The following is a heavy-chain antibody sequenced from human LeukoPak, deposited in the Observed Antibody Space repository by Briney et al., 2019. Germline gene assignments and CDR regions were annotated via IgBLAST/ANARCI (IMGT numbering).Heavy chain of an antibody. Sequence: SDTLSLTCSVSGGFFNSYFWLWVRQPAGKGLECIGRFYPSGNTNYNPSLKSRVTLSVDTSKPQFSLSLSSVTAADTAVYYCAREDSGSYYNYHYFYMDVWGKETTVTISS. V-gene: IGHV4-4*07. J-gene: IGHJ6*03. CDR3: AREDSGSYYNYHYFYMDV. D-gene: IGHD3-10*01. CDR1: GGFFNSYF. CDR2: FYPSGNT.